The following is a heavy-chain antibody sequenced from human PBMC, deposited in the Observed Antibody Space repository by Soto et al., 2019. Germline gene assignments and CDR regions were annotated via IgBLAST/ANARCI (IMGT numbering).Heavy chain of an antibody. Sequence: SVKVSCKASGFTFTSSAVQWVRQARGQRLEWIGWIVVGSGNTNYAQKFQERVTITRDMSTSTAYMELSSLRSEDTAVYYCAADHSSGFMTQNYYYGMDVWGQGTTVTVSS. CDR3: AADHSSGFMTQNYYYGMDV. CDR2: IVVGSGNT. D-gene: IGHD6-19*01. CDR1: GFTFTSSA. V-gene: IGHV1-58*01. J-gene: IGHJ6*02.